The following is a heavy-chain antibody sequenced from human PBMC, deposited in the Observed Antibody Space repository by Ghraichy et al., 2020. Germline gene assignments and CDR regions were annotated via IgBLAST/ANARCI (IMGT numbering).Heavy chain of an antibody. Sequence: SETLSLTCTVSGGSISSYHWSWIRQPPGKGLEWIGYIYYSGSTNYNPSLKSRVTISVDTSKNQFSLKLSSVTAADTAVYYCARGFDFWSGYYTGYFDYWGQGTLVTVSS. CDR3: ARGFDFWSGYYTGYFDY. CDR2: IYYSGST. D-gene: IGHD3-3*01. V-gene: IGHV4-59*01. J-gene: IGHJ4*02. CDR1: GGSISSYH.